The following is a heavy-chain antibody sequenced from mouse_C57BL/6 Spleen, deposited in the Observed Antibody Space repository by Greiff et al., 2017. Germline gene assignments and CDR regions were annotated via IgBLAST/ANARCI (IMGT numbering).Heavy chain of an antibody. CDR3: ARGLDNYAMDY. D-gene: IGHD3-3*01. J-gene: IGHJ4*01. CDR1: GFTFSDYY. V-gene: IGHV5-16*01. Sequence: EVKLVESEGGLVQPGSSMKLSCTASGFTFSDYYMAWVRQVPEKGLEWVANINYDGSSTYYLDSLKSRFIISRDNAKNILYLQMSSLKSEDTATYYCARGLDNYAMDYWGQGTSVTVSS. CDR2: INYDGSST.